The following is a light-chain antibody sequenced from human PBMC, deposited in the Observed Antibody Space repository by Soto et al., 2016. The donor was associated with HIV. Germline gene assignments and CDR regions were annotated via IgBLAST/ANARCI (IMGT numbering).Light chain of an antibody. V-gene: IGKV1-39*01. J-gene: IGKJ4*01. Sequence: DPVTITCRASQSIGRFLNWYQQISGKAPNLLIYDASSLQSGVPSRFSGSGSGTDFTLIISSLQPEDFATYYCQKYNDDVTFGGGTKVEIK. CDR1: QSIGRF. CDR2: DAS. CDR3: QKYNDDVT.